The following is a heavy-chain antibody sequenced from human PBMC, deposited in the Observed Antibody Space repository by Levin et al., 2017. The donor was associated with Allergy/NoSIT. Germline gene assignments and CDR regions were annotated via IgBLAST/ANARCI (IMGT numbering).Heavy chain of an antibody. Sequence: KISCKASGGTFSSYAISWVRQAPGQGLEWMGGIIPIFGTANYAQKFQGRVTITADESTSTAYMELSSLRSEDTAVYYCARGDQYYYDSSGYPYWGQGTLVTVSS. CDR2: IIPIFGTA. V-gene: IGHV1-69*01. CDR1: GGTFSSYA. D-gene: IGHD3-22*01. CDR3: ARGDQYYYDSSGYPY. J-gene: IGHJ4*02.